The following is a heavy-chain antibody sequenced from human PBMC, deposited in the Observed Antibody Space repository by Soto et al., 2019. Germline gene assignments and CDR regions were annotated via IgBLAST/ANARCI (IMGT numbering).Heavy chain of an antibody. D-gene: IGHD6-6*01. CDR3: ARERPGGSSYRYYYYYMDV. CDR2: MNPNSGNT. J-gene: IGHJ6*03. Sequence: QVQLVQSGAEVKKPEASVKVSCKASGYTFTSYDINWVRQATGQGLEWMGWMNPNSGNTGYAQKFQGRVTMTRNTSISTAYMELSSLRSEDTAVYYCARERPGGSSYRYYYYYMDVWGKGTTVTVSS. V-gene: IGHV1-8*01. CDR1: GYTFTSYD.